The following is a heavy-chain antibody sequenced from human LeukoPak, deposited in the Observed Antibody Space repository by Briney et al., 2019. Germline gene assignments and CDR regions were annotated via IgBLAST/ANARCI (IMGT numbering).Heavy chain of an antibody. V-gene: IGHV3-23*01. CDR3: ALTALIAVAGNPFDY. J-gene: IGHJ4*02. CDR1: GFTFSNYA. CDR2: ISGSGDST. D-gene: IGHD6-19*01. Sequence: GGSLRLSCAASGFTFSNYAMSWVRQAPGKGLEWVSGISGSGDSTYYAGSVKGRFTFSRDNSKNTLYLQMKSLRAEDTAVYYCALTALIAVAGNPFDYWGQGTLVTVSS.